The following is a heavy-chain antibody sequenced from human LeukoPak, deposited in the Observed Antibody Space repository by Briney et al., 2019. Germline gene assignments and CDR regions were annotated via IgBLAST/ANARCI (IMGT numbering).Heavy chain of an antibody. J-gene: IGHJ3*02. Sequence: PSETLSLTCAVYGGSFSGYYWSWIRQPPGKGLEWSGEINHSGSTNYNPSLKSRVTISVDTSKNQFSLKLSSVTAADTAVYYCARPNIAVAGTASAFDIWGQGTMATVSS. CDR2: INHSGST. V-gene: IGHV4-34*01. D-gene: IGHD6-19*01. CDR3: ARPNIAVAGTASAFDI. CDR1: GGSFSGYY.